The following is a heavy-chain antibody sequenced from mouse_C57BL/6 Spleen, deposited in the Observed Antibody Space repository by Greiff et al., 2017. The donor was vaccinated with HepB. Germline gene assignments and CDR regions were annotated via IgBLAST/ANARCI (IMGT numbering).Heavy chain of an antibody. Sequence: DVKLVESGGGLVQPRGSLILSCAASGFTFSDYYMYWVRQTPEKRLEWVAYISNGGGSTYYPDTVKGRFTISRDNAKNTLYLQMSRLKSEDTAMYYCARQRGNYGAMDYWGQGTSVTVSS. CDR1: GFTFSDYY. CDR3: ARQRGNYGAMDY. CDR2: ISNGGGST. V-gene: IGHV5-12*01. D-gene: IGHD2-1*01. J-gene: IGHJ4*01.